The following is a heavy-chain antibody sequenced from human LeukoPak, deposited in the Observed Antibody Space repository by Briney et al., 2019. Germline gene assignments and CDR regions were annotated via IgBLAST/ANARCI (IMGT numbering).Heavy chain of an antibody. CDR1: GFTFSNAW. CDR2: IKSKSDGGTT. Sequence: PGGSLRLSCVASGFTFSNAWMNWVRQAPREELEWVGRIKSKSDGGTTDYAAPVKGKFTISRDDSKNTLYLQMNSLKSEDTAVYYCTTGGGVYDYVSLHWGQGTLVTVSS. J-gene: IGHJ1*01. D-gene: IGHD3-16*01. CDR3: TTGGGVYDYVSLH. V-gene: IGHV3-15*01.